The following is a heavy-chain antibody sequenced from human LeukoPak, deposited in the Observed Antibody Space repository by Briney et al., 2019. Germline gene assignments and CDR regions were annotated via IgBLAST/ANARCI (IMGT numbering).Heavy chain of an antibody. Sequence: PGGSLRLTCAASGFTFSSYSWNWVRQAPGKGLEWVSSISSSSSYIYYADSVKGRFTISRDNAKNSLYLQMNSLRAEDTAVYYCARIYCSGGSCYTGWLDPWGQGGLVTVSS. CDR1: GFTFSSYS. V-gene: IGHV3-21*01. CDR2: ISSSSSYI. J-gene: IGHJ5*02. D-gene: IGHD2-15*01. CDR3: ARIYCSGGSCYTGWLDP.